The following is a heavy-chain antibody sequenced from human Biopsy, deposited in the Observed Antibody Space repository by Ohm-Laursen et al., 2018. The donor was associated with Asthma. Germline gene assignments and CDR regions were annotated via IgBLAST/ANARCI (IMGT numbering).Heavy chain of an antibody. J-gene: IGHJ4*02. CDR1: GGSVTSATFH. D-gene: IGHD2-15*01. V-gene: IGHV4-61*01. CDR3: AGFCSGGNCPDH. Sequence: SDTLSLTCTVTGGSVTSATFHWSWIRQAPGKGLEWIGFINYSGSANYSPSLRGRVSISVDTSKKQISLRLSSVIAADTAVYYCAGFCSGGNCPDHWGQGTLVTVSS. CDR2: INYSGSA.